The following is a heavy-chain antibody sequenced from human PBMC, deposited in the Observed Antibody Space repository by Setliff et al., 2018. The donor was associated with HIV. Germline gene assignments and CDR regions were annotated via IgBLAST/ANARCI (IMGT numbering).Heavy chain of an antibody. CDR3: ARGGAVSADFDS. J-gene: IGHJ4*02. CDR1: GGSISSSRYY. V-gene: IGHV4-39*07. D-gene: IGHD3-16*01. CDR2: IYYSGTT. Sequence: PSETLSLTCTVSGGSISSSRYYWGWIRQPPGMGLEWIGSIYYSGTTYYNPSLKSRVTISVDTSKNQFSLKLNSVTAADTAVYFCARGGAVSADFDSWGQGTLVTVSS.